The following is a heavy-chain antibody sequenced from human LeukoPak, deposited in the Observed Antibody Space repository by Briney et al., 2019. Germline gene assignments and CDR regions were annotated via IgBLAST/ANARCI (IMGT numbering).Heavy chain of an antibody. V-gene: IGHV4-59*01. J-gene: IGHJ6*04. Sequence: SETLSLTCTVSGGSISSYYWSWIRQPPGKGLEWIGYIYYSGGTNYNPSLKSRVTISVDTSKNQFSLKLSSVTAADTAVYYCARSEEDYDILTGYYLASGMDVWGKGTTVTVSS. D-gene: IGHD3-9*01. CDR1: GGSISSYY. CDR2: IYYSGGT. CDR3: ARSEEDYDILTGYYLASGMDV.